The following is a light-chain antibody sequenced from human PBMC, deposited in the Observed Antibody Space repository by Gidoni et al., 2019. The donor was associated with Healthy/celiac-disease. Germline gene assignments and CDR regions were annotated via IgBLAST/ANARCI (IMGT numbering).Light chain of an antibody. J-gene: IGLJ3*02. CDR1: SSDVGGYNY. Sequence: QSPLTQPRSVSGSPGPSFTISSTGTSSDVGGYNYVSWYQQHPGKAPKLMIYDVSKRPSGVPDRFSGSKSGNTASLTISGLQAEDEADYYCCSYAGSYTFWVFGGGTKLTVL. V-gene: IGLV2-11*01. CDR3: CSYAGSYTFWV. CDR2: DVS.